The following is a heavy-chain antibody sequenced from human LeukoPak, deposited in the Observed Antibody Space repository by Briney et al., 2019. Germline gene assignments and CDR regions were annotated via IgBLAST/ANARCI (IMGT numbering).Heavy chain of an antibody. CDR2: IIPIFGTA. CDR3: ARDGSFSVGATTHDAFDI. CDR1: GGTFSSYA. V-gene: IGHV1-69*05. Sequence: ASVKVSCKASGGTFSSYAISWVRQAPGQGLEWMGGIIPIFGTANYAQKFQGRVTITTDESTSTAYMELSSLRSEDTAVYYCARDGSFSVGATTHDAFDIWGQGTMVTVPS. D-gene: IGHD1-26*01. J-gene: IGHJ3*02.